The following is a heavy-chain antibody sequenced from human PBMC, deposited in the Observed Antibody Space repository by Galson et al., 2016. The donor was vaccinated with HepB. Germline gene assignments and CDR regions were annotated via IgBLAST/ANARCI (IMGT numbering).Heavy chain of an antibody. Sequence: SETLSLTCTVSGGSISSNSYYWGWIRQPPGKGLECIGSIHYSGDTYYNPSLKSRVTISVDTSKNQFSLRLTSVTAADTAMYYCARVQLQFGYYFDSWGQGTPVTVSS. CDR1: GGSISSNSYY. J-gene: IGHJ4*02. V-gene: IGHV4-39*01. D-gene: IGHD4-11*01. CDR2: IHYSGDT. CDR3: ARVQLQFGYYFDS.